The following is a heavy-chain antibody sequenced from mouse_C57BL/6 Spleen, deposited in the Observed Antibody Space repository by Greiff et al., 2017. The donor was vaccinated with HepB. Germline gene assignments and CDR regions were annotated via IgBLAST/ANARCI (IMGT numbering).Heavy chain of an antibody. CDR2: IDPEDGET. V-gene: IGHV14-2*01. Sequence: VQLQQSGAELVKPGASVKLSCTASGFNIKDYYMHWVKQRTEQGLEWIGRIDPEDGETKYAPKFQGKATITADTSSNTANLQLSSLTSEDTAVYYCGRQGIPDWYFDVWGTGTTVTVSS. J-gene: IGHJ1*03. CDR1: GFNIKDYY. CDR3: GRQGIPDWYFDV.